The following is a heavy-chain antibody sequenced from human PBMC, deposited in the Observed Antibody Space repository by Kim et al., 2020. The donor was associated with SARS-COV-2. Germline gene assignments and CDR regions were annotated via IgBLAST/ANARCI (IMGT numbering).Heavy chain of an antibody. J-gene: IGHJ4*02. Sequence: PNSGNTGYAQKFQGRVTMTRNTSISTAYMELSSLRSEDTAVYYCARGWGVWGQGTLVTVSS. CDR2: PNSGNT. V-gene: IGHV1-8*01. CDR3: ARGWGV. D-gene: IGHD7-27*01.